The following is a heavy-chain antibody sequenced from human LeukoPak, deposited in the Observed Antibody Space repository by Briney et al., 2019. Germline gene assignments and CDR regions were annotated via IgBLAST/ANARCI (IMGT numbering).Heavy chain of an antibody. D-gene: IGHD6-19*01. CDR3: ARGYSTGWFAPSDY. J-gene: IGHJ4*02. V-gene: IGHV3-30-3*01. CDR1: GFTFSSYA. CDR2: ISYDGSNK. Sequence: GGSLRLSCAASGFTFSSYAMHWVRQAPGKGLEWVAVISYDGSNKYYTDSVKGRFTISRDNANNSLYLQMNSLRAEDTAFYYCARGYSTGWFAPSDYWGQGTLVTVSS.